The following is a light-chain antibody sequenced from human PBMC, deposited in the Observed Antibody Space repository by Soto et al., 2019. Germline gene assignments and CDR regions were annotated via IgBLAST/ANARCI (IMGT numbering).Light chain of an antibody. CDR2: DAS. V-gene: IGKV1-13*02. Sequence: AIQLTQSPSSLSASVGDRVTITCRASQGISSSLAWYQQRPQKAPKLLIYDASTLQSGVPSRFSGSGSGTDFTLTISSLQPEDFATYYCQQSYSTLWTFGQGTKVEIK. J-gene: IGKJ1*01. CDR1: QGISSS. CDR3: QQSYSTLWT.